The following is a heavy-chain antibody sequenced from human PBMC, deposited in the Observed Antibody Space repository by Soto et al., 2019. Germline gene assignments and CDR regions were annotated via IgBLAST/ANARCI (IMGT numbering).Heavy chain of an antibody. CDR1: GFTFSSYS. Sequence: EVQLVESGGGLVKPGGSLRLSCAASGFTFSSYSMNWVRQAPGKGLEWVSSISSSSMYIYYADSVKGRFTISRDNAKNSLYLQMNSLRAEDTAVYYCARGVAGYFDYWGQGTLVTVSS. D-gene: IGHD2-15*01. CDR2: ISSSSMYI. V-gene: IGHV3-21*01. CDR3: ARGVAGYFDY. J-gene: IGHJ4*02.